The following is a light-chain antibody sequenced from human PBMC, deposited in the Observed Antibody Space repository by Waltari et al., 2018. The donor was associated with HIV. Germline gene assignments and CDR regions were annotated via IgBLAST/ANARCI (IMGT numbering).Light chain of an antibody. J-gene: IGKJ4*01. V-gene: IGKV3-11*01. CDR1: QIISNY. CDR2: DAS. Sequence: EIVLTQSPATLSLSPGGRATLSCRASQIISNYLAWYQQIPGQAPRLLIFDASNRATDIPARFSGSGSGTNFTLTISGLESEDFAFYYCQQRFNWPLTFGGGTKVEIK. CDR3: QQRFNWPLT.